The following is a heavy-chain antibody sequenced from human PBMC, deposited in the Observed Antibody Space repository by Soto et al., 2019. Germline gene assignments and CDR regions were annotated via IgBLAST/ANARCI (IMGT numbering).Heavy chain of an antibody. J-gene: IGHJ5*02. CDR2: IWYDGSNK. D-gene: IGHD1-7*01. CDR1: GFTFSSYG. V-gene: IGHV3-33*01. Sequence: QVQLVESGGGVVQPGRSLRLSCAASGFTFSSYGMHWVRQAPGKGLEWVAVIWYDGSNKYYADSVKGRFTISRDNSKNTLYLQMNSLRAGDTAVYYCARDTYNWNYWFDPWGQGTLVTVSS. CDR3: ARDTYNWNYWFDP.